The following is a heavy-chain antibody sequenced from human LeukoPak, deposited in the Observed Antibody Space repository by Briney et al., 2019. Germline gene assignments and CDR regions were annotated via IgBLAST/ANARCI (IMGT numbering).Heavy chain of an antibody. J-gene: IGHJ5*02. V-gene: IGHV4-59*01. CDR3: ARGNYDYVWGSYRQTRYNWFDP. Sequence: PSETLSLTCTVSGGSISNYYWSWIRQPPGKGLEWIGYIYYSGRTTYNPSLKSRLTMSVDTSRNQFSLRLTSVTAADTAVYYCARGNYDYVWGSYRQTRYNWFDPWGQGTLVTVSS. D-gene: IGHD3-16*02. CDR2: IYYSGRT. CDR1: GGSISNYY.